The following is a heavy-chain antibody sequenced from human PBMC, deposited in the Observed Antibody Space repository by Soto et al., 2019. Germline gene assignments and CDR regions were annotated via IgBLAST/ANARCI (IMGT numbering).Heavy chain of an antibody. CDR1: GYSISSGYY. CDR2: IYHSGST. D-gene: IGHD6-13*01. V-gene: IGHV4-38-2*01. Sequence: LSLTCAVSGYSISSGYYWGWIRQPPGKGLEWIGSIYHSGSTYYNPSLKSRVTISVDTSKNQFSLKLSSVTAADTAVYYCARVEASSSPDYWGQGTLVTAPQ. CDR3: ARVEASSSPDY. J-gene: IGHJ4*02.